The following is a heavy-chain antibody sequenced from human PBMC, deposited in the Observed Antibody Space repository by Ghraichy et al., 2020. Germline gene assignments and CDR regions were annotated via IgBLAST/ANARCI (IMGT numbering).Heavy chain of an antibody. CDR2: IYYSGST. V-gene: IGHV4-59*01. J-gene: IGHJ6*02. CDR1: GGSISSYY. D-gene: IGHD6-19*01. Sequence: SETLSLTCTVSGGSISSYYWSWIRQPPGKGLEWIGYIYYSGSTNYNPSLKSRVTISVDTSKNQFSLKLSSVTAADTAVYYCARASVGSSGWYDYYYYYGMDVWGQGTTVTVSS. CDR3: ARASVGSSGWYDYYYYYGMDV.